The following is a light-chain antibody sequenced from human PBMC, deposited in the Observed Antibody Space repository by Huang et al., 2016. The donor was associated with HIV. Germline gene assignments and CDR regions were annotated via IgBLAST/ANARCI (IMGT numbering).Light chain of an antibody. Sequence: IVMTQSPVTLSVSPGERAALPSRAGQSIKSNLAWYQQKPGQAPRLLIYGASTRATGVPARFIGSGSGTEFTRTINNLQSDDFAVYYCQQYDYWPPVTFGQGTKV. CDR1: QSIKSN. CDR3: QQYDYWPPVT. V-gene: IGKV3-15*01. CDR2: GAS. J-gene: IGKJ1*01.